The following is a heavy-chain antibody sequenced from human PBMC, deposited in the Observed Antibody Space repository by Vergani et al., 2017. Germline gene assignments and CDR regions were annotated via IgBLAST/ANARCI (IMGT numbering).Heavy chain of an antibody. CDR2: ISGSGVSA. CDR3: AKQYFVSGNYLFNY. Sequence: EVQLLESGGGLVQPGGSLRLTCAASEFTFSNYAKNWVRQAPGKGLGWVSGISGSGVSAYCTDSVKGRFTIPRDNSKNMLFLQRNNLRTEDTAMYYCAKQYFVSGNYLFNYWGRETLVTVSS. D-gene: IGHD3-10*01. V-gene: IGHV3-23*01. J-gene: IGHJ4*02. CDR1: EFTFSNYA.